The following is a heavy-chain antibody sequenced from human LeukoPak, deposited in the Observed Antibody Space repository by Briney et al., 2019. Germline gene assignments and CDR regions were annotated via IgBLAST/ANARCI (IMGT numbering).Heavy chain of an antibody. CDR2: INPSGGST. J-gene: IGHJ4*02. V-gene: IGHV1-46*01. D-gene: IGHD2-8*01. Sequence: ASVKVSCKASGYTFTSYYMHWVRLAPGQGLEWMGIINPSGGSTSYAQKFQGRVTMTRDTSTSTVYMELSSLRSEDTAVYYCATSMLRRDFDYWGQGTLVTVSS. CDR3: ATSMLRRDFDY. CDR1: GYTFTSYY.